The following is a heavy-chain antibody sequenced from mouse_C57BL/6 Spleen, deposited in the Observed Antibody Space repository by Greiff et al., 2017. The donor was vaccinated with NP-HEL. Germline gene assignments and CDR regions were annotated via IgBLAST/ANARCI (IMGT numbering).Heavy chain of an antibody. J-gene: IGHJ3*01. CDR2: ISSGGDYI. D-gene: IGHD2-13*01. CDR1: GFTFSSYA. V-gene: IGHV5-9-1*02. CDR3: TREGGLGPAY. Sequence: EVKLMESGEGLVKPGGSLKLSCAASGFTFSSYAMSWVRQTPEKRLEWVAYISSGGDYIYYADTVKGRFTISRDNARNTLYLQMSSLKSEDTAMYYCTREGGLGPAYWGQGTLVTVSA.